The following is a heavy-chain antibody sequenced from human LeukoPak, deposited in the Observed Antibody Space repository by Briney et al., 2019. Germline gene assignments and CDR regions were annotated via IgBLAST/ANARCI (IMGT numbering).Heavy chain of an antibody. CDR2: TNPNSGGT. CDR3: ARGFVAGRVSTRYNWFDP. Sequence: GASVKVSCKASGYTFTGYYMHWVRQAPGQGLEWMGWTNPNSGGTNYAQKFQGGVTLTRDTSISTAYMELSRLRSDDTAVYYCARGFVAGRVSTRYNWFDPWGQGTLVTVSS. J-gene: IGHJ5*02. D-gene: IGHD6-19*01. V-gene: IGHV1-2*02. CDR1: GYTFTGYY.